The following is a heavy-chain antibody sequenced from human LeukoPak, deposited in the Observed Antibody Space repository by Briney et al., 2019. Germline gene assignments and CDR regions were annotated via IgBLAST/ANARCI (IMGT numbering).Heavy chain of an antibody. CDR1: GGSFSGYY. Sequence: SETLSLTCAVYGGSFSGYYWSWLRPPPGKGREWIGEINHSGSTNYNPSLKSRVTISVDTSKNQFSLKLSSVTAAHTAVYYCARVRTWLFDYWGQGTLVTVSS. CDR3: ARVRTWLFDY. J-gene: IGHJ4*02. CDR2: INHSGST. V-gene: IGHV4-34*01. D-gene: IGHD3-22*01.